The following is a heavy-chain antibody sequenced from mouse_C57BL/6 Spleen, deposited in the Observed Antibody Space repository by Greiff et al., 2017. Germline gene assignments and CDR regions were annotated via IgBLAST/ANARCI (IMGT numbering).Heavy chain of an antibody. CDR3: TRGYYSNHY. CDR2: IDPETGGT. Sequence: VQLQQSGAELVRPGASVTLSCKASGYTFTDYEMHWVKQTPVHGLEWIGAIDPETGGTAYNQKFKGKAILTADKSSSTAYMELRSLTSEDSAVYYCTRGYYSNHYWGQGTTLTVSS. CDR1: GYTFTDYE. D-gene: IGHD2-5*01. J-gene: IGHJ2*01. V-gene: IGHV1-15*01.